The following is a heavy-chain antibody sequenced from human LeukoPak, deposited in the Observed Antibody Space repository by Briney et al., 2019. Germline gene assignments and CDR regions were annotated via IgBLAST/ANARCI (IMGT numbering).Heavy chain of an antibody. Sequence: SETLSLTCTVSGYSISSGYFWGWIRQPPGKGLEWIGTMYHSGGTYYNPSLKRRVTISVDTSKNQFSLRLSSVTAADTAMYYCARDRGADTASTDWGQGTLVTVSS. J-gene: IGHJ4*02. CDR3: ARDRGADTASTD. CDR2: MYHSGGT. CDR1: GYSISSGYF. V-gene: IGHV4-38-2*02. D-gene: IGHD5-18*01.